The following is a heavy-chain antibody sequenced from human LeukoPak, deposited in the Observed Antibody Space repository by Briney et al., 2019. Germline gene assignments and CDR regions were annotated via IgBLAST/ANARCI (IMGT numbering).Heavy chain of an antibody. D-gene: IGHD4-11*01. V-gene: IGHV3-53*05. CDR2: IYSGGST. Sequence: PGGSLRLSCAASGFTVSSNYMSWVRQAPGKGLEWVSVIYSGGSTYYADSVKGRFTISRDNAKNSLYLQMNSLRAEDTALYYCAKDLYGNPTNWFDPWGQGTLVTVSS. CDR1: GFTVSSNY. CDR3: AKDLYGNPTNWFDP. J-gene: IGHJ5*02.